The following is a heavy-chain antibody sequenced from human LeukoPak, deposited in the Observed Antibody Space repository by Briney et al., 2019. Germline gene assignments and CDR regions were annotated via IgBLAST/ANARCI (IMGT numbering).Heavy chain of an antibody. V-gene: IGHV4-59*12. CDR2: IYYTGST. CDR1: GGSISSYY. D-gene: IGHD3-10*01. J-gene: IGHJ5*02. CDR3: ARDLWSYESGFDP. Sequence: PSETLSLTCIVSGGSISSYYWSWIRQPPGKGLEWIGYIYYTGSTNYNPSLKSRVTISVDTSKNQLSLKLRSVTAADTAVYYCARDLWSYESGFDPWGQGILVTVSS.